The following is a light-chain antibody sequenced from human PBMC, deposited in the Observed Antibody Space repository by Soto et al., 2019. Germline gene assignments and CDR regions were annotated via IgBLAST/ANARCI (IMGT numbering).Light chain of an antibody. CDR3: QQNKDWPGT. V-gene: IGKV1-5*01. Sequence: DIQMTQSPSTLSASVGDRVTITCRASQSISSWLAWYQQKPGKAPKLLIYDASSLESGVPSRFSGSGSGTEFTLTISSLQPEDFGVYYCQQNKDWPGTFGQGTKVEIK. CDR1: QSISSW. CDR2: DAS. J-gene: IGKJ1*01.